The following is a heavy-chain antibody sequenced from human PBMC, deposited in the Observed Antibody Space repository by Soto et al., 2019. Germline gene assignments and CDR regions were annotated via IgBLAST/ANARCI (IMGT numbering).Heavy chain of an antibody. CDR3: AKDPATYDSSGYYFDY. D-gene: IGHD3-22*01. CDR2: ISGSGCST. J-gene: IGHJ4*02. Sequence: GESLKISCAASGFTFSSYAMSWVRQAPGKGLEWVSAISGSGCSTYYADSVKGRFTISRDNSKNTLYLQMNSLRAEDTAVYYCAKDPATYDSSGYYFDYWGQGTLVTVSS. V-gene: IGHV3-23*01. CDR1: GFTFSSYA.